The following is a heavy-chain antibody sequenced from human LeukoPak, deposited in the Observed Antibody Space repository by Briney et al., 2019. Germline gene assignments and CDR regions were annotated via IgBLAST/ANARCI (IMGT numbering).Heavy chain of an antibody. J-gene: IGHJ4*02. Sequence: GGSLRLSCAASGFTFSTYGVTWVRQAPGKGLEWVAVISYDGSNKYYADSVKGRFTISRDNSKNTLYLQMNSLRAEDTAVYYCALGDPLDYWGQGTLVTVSS. CDR1: GFTFSTYG. CDR2: ISYDGSNK. D-gene: IGHD4-17*01. V-gene: IGHV3-30*03. CDR3: ALGDPLDY.